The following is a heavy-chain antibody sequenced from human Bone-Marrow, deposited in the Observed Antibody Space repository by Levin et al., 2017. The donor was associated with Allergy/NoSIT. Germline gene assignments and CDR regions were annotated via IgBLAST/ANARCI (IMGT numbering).Heavy chain of an antibody. CDR2: ISYDGSNK. CDR1: GFTFSSYG. CDR3: AKGIYGSLDY. J-gene: IGHJ4*02. Sequence: GGSLRLSCAASGFTFSSYGMHWVRQAPGKGLEWVAVISYDGSNKYYADSVKGRFTISRDNSKNTLYLQMNSLRAEDTAVYYCAKGIYGSLDYWGQGTLVTVSS. D-gene: IGHD3-10*01. V-gene: IGHV3-30*18.